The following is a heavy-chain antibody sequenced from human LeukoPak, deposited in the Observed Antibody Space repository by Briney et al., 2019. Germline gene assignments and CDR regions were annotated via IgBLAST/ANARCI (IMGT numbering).Heavy chain of an antibody. CDR3: ARHIAAPYYFDY. Sequence: GESLRLSCAASGFTFSSYSMNWVRQAPGKGLEWVSSISSSSSYIYYADSVKGRFTISRDNAKNSLYLQMNSLRAEDTAVYYCARHIAAPYYFDYWGQGTLVTVSS. CDR1: GFTFSSYS. CDR2: ISSSSSYI. D-gene: IGHD2-15*01. J-gene: IGHJ4*02. V-gene: IGHV3-21*01.